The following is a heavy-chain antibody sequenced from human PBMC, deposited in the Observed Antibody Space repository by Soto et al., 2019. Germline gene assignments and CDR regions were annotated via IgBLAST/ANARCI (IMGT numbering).Heavy chain of an antibody. Sequence: EVQLLESGGGLVQPGESLRLSCAASGFTFSSYAMSWVRQAPGKGLEWVSVISGSDDSTYYADSVKGRFTISRDNTTNTLYLQMNSLGAEDKAVDYCAKRSSSATFDYWGQGTLVTVSS. V-gene: IGHV3-23*01. D-gene: IGHD6-6*01. CDR1: GFTFSSYA. CDR3: AKRSSSATFDY. CDR2: ISGSDDST. J-gene: IGHJ4*02.